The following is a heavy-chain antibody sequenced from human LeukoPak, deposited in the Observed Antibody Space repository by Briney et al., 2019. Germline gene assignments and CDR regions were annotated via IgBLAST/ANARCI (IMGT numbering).Heavy chain of an antibody. D-gene: IGHD5-12*01. CDR2: ISGSGGST. J-gene: IGHJ6*02. Sequence: PGGSLRLSCAASGFTFSSYAISWVRQAPGKGLEWVSAISGSGGSTYYADSVKGRFTISRDNSKNTLYLQMNSLRAEDTAVYYCAKEAIVALNGYYYGMDVWGQGTTVTVSS. CDR3: AKEAIVALNGYYYGMDV. CDR1: GFTFSSYA. V-gene: IGHV3-23*01.